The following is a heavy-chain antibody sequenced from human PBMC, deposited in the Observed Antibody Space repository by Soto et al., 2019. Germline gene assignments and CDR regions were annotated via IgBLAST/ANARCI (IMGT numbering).Heavy chain of an antibody. Sequence: SETLSVTCSVSGDSINSDNYYWGWIRQPPGKGLEWIGSIYYRGNTYYNPSLKTRVTISLDKSKSQFSLKLNSVTAADSAVYFCARLEGLATISYYFDYWGQGTLVPVSS. CDR3: ARLEGLATISYYFDY. D-gene: IGHD3-9*01. CDR2: IYYRGNT. V-gene: IGHV4-39*01. CDR1: GDSINSDNYY. J-gene: IGHJ4*02.